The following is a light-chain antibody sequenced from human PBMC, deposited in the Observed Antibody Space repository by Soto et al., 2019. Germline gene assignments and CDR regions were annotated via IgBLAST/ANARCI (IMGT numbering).Light chain of an antibody. CDR1: SSNIGNNY. J-gene: IGLJ2*01. V-gene: IGLV1-51*01. Sequence: QSVLTQPPSVSAAPGQKVTISCSGSSSNIGNNYVSWYQQLPGTAPKLLIYDNNKRPSGIPDRFSGSKSGTSATLGITGLQTGDEADYYCGTWDSSLSAVVFGAGTKLTDL. CDR3: GTWDSSLSAVV. CDR2: DNN.